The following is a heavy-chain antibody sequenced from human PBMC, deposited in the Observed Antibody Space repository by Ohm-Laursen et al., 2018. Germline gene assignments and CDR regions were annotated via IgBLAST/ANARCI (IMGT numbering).Heavy chain of an antibody. V-gene: IGHV3-30*18. CDR3: AKDIRTMAGRDV. J-gene: IGHJ6*02. Sequence: SLRLSCAASGFTFNSYSMHWVRQAPGKGLEWMAGISKDGSNTYYGHSVEGRFTISRDNSMNTLYLQMNSLRPEDTAVYYCAKDIRTMAGRDVWGQGTTVTVSS. D-gene: IGHD4/OR15-4a*01. CDR1: GFTFNSYS. CDR2: ISKDGSNT.